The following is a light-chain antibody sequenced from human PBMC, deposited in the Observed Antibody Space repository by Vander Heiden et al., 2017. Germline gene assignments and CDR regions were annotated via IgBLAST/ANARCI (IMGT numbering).Light chain of an antibody. CDR3: QQYRNGRT. CDR2: KAS. Sequence: IPVTQSPSTLSASIGDRVTITCRASQSIDYYLAWYQQKAGKVPKLIIYKASTLQTGVPSRFSGSRSGTEFTLTISSLQPDDFATYYCQQYRNGRTFGQGTKVEMK. CDR1: QSIDYY. V-gene: IGKV1-5*03. J-gene: IGKJ1*01.